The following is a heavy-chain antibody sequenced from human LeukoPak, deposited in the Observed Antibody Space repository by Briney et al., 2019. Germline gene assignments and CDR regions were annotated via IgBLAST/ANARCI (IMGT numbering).Heavy chain of an antibody. CDR3: VRRSDLTTNVDY. CDR1: GGSISSSSYY. D-gene: IGHD2-15*01. J-gene: IGHJ4*02. CDR2: IYYSGST. Sequence: NPSETLSLTCTVSGGSISSSSYYWGWIRQPPGKGLERIGNIYYSGSTYYNPSLQSRVTISVDTSKNQFSLKLSSVTAADTAVYYCVRRSDLTTNVDYWGQGTLVTVSS. V-gene: IGHV4-39*01.